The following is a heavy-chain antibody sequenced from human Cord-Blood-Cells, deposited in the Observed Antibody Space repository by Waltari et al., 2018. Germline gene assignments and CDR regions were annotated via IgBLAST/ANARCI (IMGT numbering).Heavy chain of an antibody. CDR1: GYTFTSYG. D-gene: IGHD2-21*02. CDR2: ISAYNGNT. CDR3: ARDRGDNYYYGMDV. J-gene: IGHJ6*02. V-gene: IGHV1-18*01. Sequence: QVQLVQSGAEVKKPGASVTVSCKASGYTFTSYGISWVRQAPGQGLECMGWISAYNGNTNYAPKLQGRVTMPTDTTTSTAYMELRSLRSDDSAVYYCARDRGDNYYYGMDVWGQGTTVTVSS.